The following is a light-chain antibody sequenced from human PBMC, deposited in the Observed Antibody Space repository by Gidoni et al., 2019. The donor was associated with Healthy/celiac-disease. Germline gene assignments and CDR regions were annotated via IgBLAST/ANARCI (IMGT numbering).Light chain of an antibody. Sequence: EIVLTQSPGTLSLSPGERATLACRASQSVSSSYLAWYQQKPGPAPRLLIYGASSRATGIPDRFSGSGAGTDFTLTISRLEPEDFAVYYCQQYGSSPRFTFXPXTKVXIK. J-gene: IGKJ3*01. CDR2: GAS. CDR3: QQYGSSPRFT. V-gene: IGKV3-20*01. CDR1: QSVSSSY.